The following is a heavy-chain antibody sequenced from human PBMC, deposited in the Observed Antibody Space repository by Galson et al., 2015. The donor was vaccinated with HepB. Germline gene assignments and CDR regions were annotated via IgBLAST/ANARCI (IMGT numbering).Heavy chain of an antibody. CDR1: GFTFSGYW. Sequence: SLRLSCAASGFTFSGYWMHWVRQAPGKGLVWVSRINSDGSSTSYADSVKGRFTISRDNAKNTLYLQMNSLRAEDTAVYYCARARYCSGGSCYLRTNWFDPWGQGTLVTVSS. V-gene: IGHV3-74*01. J-gene: IGHJ5*02. CDR3: ARARYCSGGSCYLRTNWFDP. D-gene: IGHD2-15*01. CDR2: INSDGSST.